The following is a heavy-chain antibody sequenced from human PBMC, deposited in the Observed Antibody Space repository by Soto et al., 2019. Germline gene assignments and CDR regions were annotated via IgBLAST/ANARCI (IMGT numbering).Heavy chain of an antibody. Sequence: PGGSLRLSCRGSGFSFFSYAMSWVRQAPGKGLEWVSTISGSGGHTYYADSVQGRFVVSRGNDKKTVYLHMSGLTGEDTAVYFCAKIEMGWFAHWGQGIQVTVSS. CDR3: AKIEMGWFAH. J-gene: IGHJ5*02. CDR2: ISGSGGHT. D-gene: IGHD2-8*01. CDR1: GFSFFSYA. V-gene: IGHV3-23*01.